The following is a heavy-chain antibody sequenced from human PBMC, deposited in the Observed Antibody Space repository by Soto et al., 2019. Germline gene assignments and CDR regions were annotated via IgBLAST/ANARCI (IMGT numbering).Heavy chain of an antibody. D-gene: IGHD3-9*01. CDR2: ISGGGGDT. J-gene: IGHJ4*02. V-gene: IGHV3-23*01. CDR1: GFTFSNYA. Sequence: PGGSLRLSCAASGFTFSNYAMSWVRQAPGKGLEWVSGISGGGGDTYYADSVKGRFTISRDDSKNTLYLQMNSLRAEDTAVYYCAKCRTMTQTGIDYWGQGTXVTGSS. CDR3: AKCRTMTQTGIDY.